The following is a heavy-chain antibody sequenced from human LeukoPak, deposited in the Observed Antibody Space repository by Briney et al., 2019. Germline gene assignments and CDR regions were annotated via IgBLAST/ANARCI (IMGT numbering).Heavy chain of an antibody. D-gene: IGHD3-22*01. J-gene: IGHJ4*02. V-gene: IGHV3-23*01. Sequence: GGSLRLSCAASGFTFSSYAMSWVRQAPGKGLEWVSAISGSGGSTYYADSVKGRFTISRDNSKNTLYLQMNSLRAEDTAVYYCAKGDYYDSRGYYYPHYFDYWGQGTLVTVSS. CDR2: ISGSGGST. CDR3: AKGDYYDSRGYYYPHYFDY. CDR1: GFTFSSYA.